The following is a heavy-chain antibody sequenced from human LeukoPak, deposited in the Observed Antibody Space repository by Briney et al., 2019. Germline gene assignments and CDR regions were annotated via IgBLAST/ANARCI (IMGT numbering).Heavy chain of an antibody. J-gene: IGHJ4*02. D-gene: IGHD6-19*01. CDR1: GFTFRSHA. Sequence: GGSLRLSCAASGFTFRSHAMSWVRQAPGKGLEWVSGISGSGGSTYYADSVKGRFTISRDNSKNTLYLQMNSLRAEDTAVYYCARAGGGWYIWDYWGQGTLVTVSS. CDR3: ARAGGGWYIWDY. CDR2: ISGSGGST. V-gene: IGHV3-23*01.